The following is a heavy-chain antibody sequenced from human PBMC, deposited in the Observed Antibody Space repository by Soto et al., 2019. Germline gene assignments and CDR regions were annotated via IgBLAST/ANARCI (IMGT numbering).Heavy chain of an antibody. CDR3: ARVDCSRTNCRDFYFYYGMDV. Sequence: SETLSLTCVVSGGSIGRSNWWSWVRQPPGKGLEWIGEIYQSGTTNYNPSFEGRVTMAVDKSKNQFSLQMSSVTAADTAVYYCARVDCSRTNCRDFYFYYGMDVWGQGTTVTVSS. V-gene: IGHV4-4*02. J-gene: IGHJ6*02. CDR1: GGSIGRSNW. CDR2: IYQSGTT. D-gene: IGHD2-2*01.